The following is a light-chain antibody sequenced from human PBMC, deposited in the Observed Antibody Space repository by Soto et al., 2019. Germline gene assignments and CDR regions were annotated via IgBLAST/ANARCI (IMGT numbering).Light chain of an antibody. Sequence: ALTQPASVSGSPGQSITISCTGTSSDVGSYNLVSWYQQHPGKAPKLMIYEGSKRPSGVSNRFSGSKSGNTASLTISGLQAEDEADYYCCSYAGTNTVHVVFGGGTKLTVL. CDR2: EGS. V-gene: IGLV2-23*03. CDR1: SSDVGSYNL. J-gene: IGLJ2*01. CDR3: CSYAGTNTVHVV.